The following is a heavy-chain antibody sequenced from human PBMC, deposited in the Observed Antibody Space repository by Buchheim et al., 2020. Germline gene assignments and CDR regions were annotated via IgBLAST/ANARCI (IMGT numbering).Heavy chain of an antibody. CDR2: IDGGSYTT. Sequence: EVQLLESGGDLVQPGGSLRLSCEASGFTFINYGMSWVRQAPGKGLEWVSGIDGGSYTTFYADSVKGGCTISRENRRTTLYLQMSGLRAEDTAVYYCAKRYYYGDGGAFDSWGQGTL. V-gene: IGHV3-23*01. J-gene: IGHJ4*02. CDR3: AKRYYYGDGGAFDS. CDR1: GFTFINYG. D-gene: IGHD3-10*01.